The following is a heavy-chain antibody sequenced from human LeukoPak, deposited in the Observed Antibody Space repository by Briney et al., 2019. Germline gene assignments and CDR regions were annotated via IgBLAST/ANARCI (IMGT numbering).Heavy chain of an antibody. CDR2: ISDDGDII. D-gene: IGHD4-17*01. V-gene: IGHV3-11*04. Sequence: PGGSLRLSCAASAFSFSASYMSWIRHAPGKGLECISYISDDGDIIFYADSVKGRFTISRDNAKNSLYLQMNSLRAEDTAVYYCARDTFYGDYYFDYWGQGTLVTVSS. J-gene: IGHJ4*02. CDR1: AFSFSASY. CDR3: ARDTFYGDYYFDY.